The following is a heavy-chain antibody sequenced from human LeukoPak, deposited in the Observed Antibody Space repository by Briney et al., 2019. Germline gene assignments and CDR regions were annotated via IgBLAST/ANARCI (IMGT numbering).Heavy chain of an antibody. CDR2: ISAYNGNT. CDR3: ARDIGGMGASARTDY. Sequence: GASVKVSCKASGYTFTSYGISWVRQAPGQGLEWMGWISAYNGNTNYAQKLQGRVTMTTDTSTSTAYMELRSLRSDDTAVYYCARDIGGMGASARTDYWGQGTLVTVSS. J-gene: IGHJ4*02. D-gene: IGHD3-16*01. V-gene: IGHV1-18*01. CDR1: GYTFTSYG.